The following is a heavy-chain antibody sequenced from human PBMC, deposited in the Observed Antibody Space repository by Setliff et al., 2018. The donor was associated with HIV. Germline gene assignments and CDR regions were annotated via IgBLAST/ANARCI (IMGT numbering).Heavy chain of an antibody. V-gene: IGHV4-59*01. D-gene: IGHD2-21*01. J-gene: IGHJ4*02. CDR1: NGSINGYY. Sequence: SETLSLTCSVSNGSINGYYWTWIRQPPGKGLEWIGYISHTGSTNFNPSLKSRVSMSVDLSKNQFSLHLVSVTAADTAVYFCARVHLYDATAYYSSFESWGPGILVTVTS. CDR3: ARVHLYDATAYYSSFES. CDR2: ISHTGST.